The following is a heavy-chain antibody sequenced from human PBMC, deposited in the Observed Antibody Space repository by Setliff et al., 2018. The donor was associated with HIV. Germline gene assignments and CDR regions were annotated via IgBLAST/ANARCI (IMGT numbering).Heavy chain of an antibody. D-gene: IGHD3-22*01. V-gene: IGHV1-3*01. CDR1: GYTFTSYT. Sequence: GASVMVSCKSSGYTFTSYTMHWVRQAPGQRLEWMGRINAGNGNTKYSQKFQGRVTITRDTSATTAYMELSSLRSEDTAVYYCARDHRPNYYDNSGSPGYWGQGTLVTVSS. CDR2: INAGNGNT. J-gene: IGHJ4*02. CDR3: ARDHRPNYYDNSGSPGY.